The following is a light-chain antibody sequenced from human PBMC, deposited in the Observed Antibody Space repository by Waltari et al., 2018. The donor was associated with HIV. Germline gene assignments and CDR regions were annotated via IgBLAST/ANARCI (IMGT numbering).Light chain of an antibody. CDR1: QRISSY. J-gene: IGKJ2*02. V-gene: IGKV1-39*01. CDR2: AAS. Sequence: DIQMTQSPPSLSASIGDRVTITCWAGQRISSYLNWYRQKPGKVPELLIYAASSLQSGVPSRFSGNGSDTDFTLTITSLQPEDVATYYCQQSYMTPRTFGQGTKLEIK. CDR3: QQSYMTPRT.